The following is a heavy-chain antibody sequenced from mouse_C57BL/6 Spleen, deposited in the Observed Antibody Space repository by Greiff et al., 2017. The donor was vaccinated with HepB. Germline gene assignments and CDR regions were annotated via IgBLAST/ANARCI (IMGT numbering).Heavy chain of an antibody. Sequence: QVQLKESGAELARPGASVKMSCKASGYTFTSYTMHWVKQRPGQGLEWIGYINPSSGYTKYNQKFKDKATLTADKSSSTAYMQLSSLTSEDSAVYYCARWELFDYWGQGTTLTVSS. CDR1: GYTFTSYT. V-gene: IGHV1-4*01. CDR3: ARWELFDY. J-gene: IGHJ2*01. D-gene: IGHD4-1*01. CDR2: INPSSGYT.